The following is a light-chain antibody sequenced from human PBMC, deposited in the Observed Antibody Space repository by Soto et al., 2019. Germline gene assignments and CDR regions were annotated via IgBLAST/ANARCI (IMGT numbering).Light chain of an antibody. V-gene: IGKV1-8*01. CDR3: QQYFSYPLT. Sequence: AIRMTQSPSSFSASTGDRVTITCRASQDISSHLAWYQVKPGKAPRLLIYTASYLESGVPSRFSGSGSGTDFTLTISSLQSEDFAVYYCQQYFSYPLTFGGGTKVEI. CDR2: TAS. J-gene: IGKJ4*01. CDR1: QDISSH.